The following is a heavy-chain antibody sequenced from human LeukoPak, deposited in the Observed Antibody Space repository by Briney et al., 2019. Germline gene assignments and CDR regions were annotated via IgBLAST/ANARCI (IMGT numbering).Heavy chain of an antibody. J-gene: IGHJ5*02. CDR1: GFTFSSYS. CDR2: ISGSGGST. V-gene: IGHV3-23*01. D-gene: IGHD6-13*01. Sequence: GVLRLSCAASGFTFSSYSMNWVRQAPGKGLEWVSAISGSGGSTYYADSVKGRFTISRDNSKNTLYLQMNSLRAEDTAVYYCAHPTEYSSSWYGNWFDPWGQGTLVTVSS. CDR3: AHPTEYSSSWYGNWFDP.